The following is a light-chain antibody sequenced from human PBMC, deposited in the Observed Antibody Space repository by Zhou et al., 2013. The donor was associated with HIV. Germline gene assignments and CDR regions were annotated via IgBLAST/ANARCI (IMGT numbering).Light chain of an antibody. CDR2: TAS. CDR3: QQLNSYPRT. J-gene: IGKJ1*01. Sequence: DIQLTQSPSFLSASVGDRVTITCRASQAIDSYLAWYQQKPGKAPSLLIYTASILQSGVPSRFSGSGSGTEFTLTIVGLQPEDFATYYCQQLNSYPRTFGQGTKVDIK. V-gene: IGKV1-9*01. CDR1: QAIDSY.